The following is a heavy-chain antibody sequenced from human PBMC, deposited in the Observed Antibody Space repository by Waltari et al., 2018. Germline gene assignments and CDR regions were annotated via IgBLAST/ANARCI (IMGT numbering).Heavy chain of an antibody. Sequence: QVQLVQSGAEVKKPGSSVKVSCKASGGTFSSYAISWVRQAPGQGLEWMGGIIPIFGTANYAQKFQGRVTITTDESTSTAYMELSSLRSEDTAVYYCARDRNTMNLLGGWFDPWGQGTLVTVSS. D-gene: IGHD3-22*01. J-gene: IGHJ5*02. CDR2: IIPIFGTA. CDR3: ARDRNTMNLLGGWFDP. V-gene: IGHV1-69*05. CDR1: GGTFSSYA.